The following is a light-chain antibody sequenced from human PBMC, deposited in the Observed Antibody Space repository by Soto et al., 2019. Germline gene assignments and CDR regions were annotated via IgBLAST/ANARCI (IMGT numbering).Light chain of an antibody. CDR3: SSYTSSGNYV. CDR1: SSDVGAYNY. CDR2: DVT. J-gene: IGLJ1*01. V-gene: IGLV2-14*03. Sequence: QSALTQPASVSGSPGQSIAISCTGSSSDVGAYNYVSWYQHHPGKAPKLMIYDVTNRPSGVSDRFSGSKSGNTASLTISGLQAEDERDYSCSSYTSSGNYVFVTGSKVXVL.